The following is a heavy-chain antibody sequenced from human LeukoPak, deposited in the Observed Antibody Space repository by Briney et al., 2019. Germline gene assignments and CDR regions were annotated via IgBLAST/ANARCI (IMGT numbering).Heavy chain of an antibody. CDR3: ARAPFSRGFGEYYFDY. CDR2: IYHSGST. D-gene: IGHD3-10*01. CDR1: GYSISSGYY. V-gene: IGHV4-38-2*02. Sequence: MPSETLSLTCTVSGYSISSGYYWGWIRQPPGKGLEWIGSIYHSGSTYYNPSLKSRVTISVDTSKNQFSLKLRSVTAADTAVYYCARAPFSRGFGEYYFDYWGQGTLVTVSS. J-gene: IGHJ4*02.